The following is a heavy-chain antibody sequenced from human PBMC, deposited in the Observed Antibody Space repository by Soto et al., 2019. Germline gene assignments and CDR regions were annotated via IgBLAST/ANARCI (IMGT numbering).Heavy chain of an antibody. D-gene: IGHD5-12*01. CDR2: ITDVGDPT. V-gene: IGHV3-23*01. J-gene: IGHJ6*02. CDR3: AKDRDIAYHLEGGFYYSGMDV. Sequence: GSLRLSCAACGFTFSVYAMNCDHQAPGKGLEWVSTITDVGDPTYYADSVKGRFTISRDNSKNTLFLQMNSLRAEDTARYYCAKDRDIAYHLEGGFYYSGMDVWGQGTTVTVSS. CDR1: GFTFSVYA.